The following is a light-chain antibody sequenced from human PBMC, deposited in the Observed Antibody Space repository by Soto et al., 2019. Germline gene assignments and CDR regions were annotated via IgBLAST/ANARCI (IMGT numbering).Light chain of an antibody. CDR3: QQYGSSPQT. V-gene: IGKV3-20*01. J-gene: IGKJ1*01. CDR1: QSVSSSY. Sequence: EIVLTQSPGTLSLSPGERATLSCRASQSVSSSYLAWYQQKPGQAPRHLIYGASSRATGIPDRFSVSGSGTDFTLTISRLEPGDFAVYNCQQYGSSPQTFGQGTKVEIK. CDR2: GAS.